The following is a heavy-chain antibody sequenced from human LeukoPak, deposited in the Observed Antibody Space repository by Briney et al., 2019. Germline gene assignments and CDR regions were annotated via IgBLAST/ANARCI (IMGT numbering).Heavy chain of an antibody. V-gene: IGHV1-2*02. CDR1: GYTFTGYY. D-gene: IGHD5-24*01. CDR2: INPNSGGT. J-gene: IGHJ3*02. CDR3: ARIRDGYNDAYDI. Sequence: ASVTVSCKASGYTFTGYYMHWVRQAPGQGLEWMGWINPNSGGTNYAQKFQGRVTMTRDTSISTAYMELSRLRSEDTAIYYCARIRDGYNDAYDIWGQGTVVTVPP.